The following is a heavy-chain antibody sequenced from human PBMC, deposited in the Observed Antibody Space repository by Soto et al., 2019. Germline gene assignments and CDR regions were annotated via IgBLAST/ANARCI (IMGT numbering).Heavy chain of an antibody. Sequence: SVKVSCKASGGTFSSYAISWVRRAPGQGLEWMGGIIPIFGTANYAQKFQGRVTITADESTSTAYMELSSLRSEDTAVYYCARGNIVVVPAALYYYYGMDVWGQGTTVTVSS. CDR1: GGTFSSYA. J-gene: IGHJ6*02. D-gene: IGHD2-2*01. CDR2: IIPIFGTA. CDR3: ARGNIVVVPAALYYYYGMDV. V-gene: IGHV1-69*13.